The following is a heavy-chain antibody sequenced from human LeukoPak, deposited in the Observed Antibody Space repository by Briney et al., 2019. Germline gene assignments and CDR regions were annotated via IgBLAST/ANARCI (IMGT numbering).Heavy chain of an antibody. V-gene: IGHV4-59*12. J-gene: IGHJ6*02. D-gene: IGHD4-11*01. CDR2: IYYSGST. CDR3: ARGYTVTSYYYYYGMDV. CDR1: GGSISSYY. Sequence: SETLSLTCTVSGGSISSYYWSWIRQPPGKGLEWIGYIYYSGSTNYNPSLKSRVTISVDTSKNQFSLKLSSVTAADTAVYYCARGYTVTSYYYYYGMDVWGQGTTVTVSS.